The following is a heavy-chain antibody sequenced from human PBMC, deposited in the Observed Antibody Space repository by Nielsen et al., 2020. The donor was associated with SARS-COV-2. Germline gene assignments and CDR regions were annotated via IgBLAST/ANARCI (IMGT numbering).Heavy chain of an antibody. Sequence: SETLSLTCAVYGGSFSGYYWSWIRQPPGKGLEWIGEINHSGSTYYNPSLKSRVTISVDTSKNQFSLKLSSVTAADTAVYYCARDTLFTDYVWGSYRWGQGTLVTVSS. D-gene: IGHD3-16*02. V-gene: IGHV4-34*09. J-gene: IGHJ4*02. CDR2: INHSGST. CDR1: GGSFSGYY. CDR3: ARDTLFTDYVWGSYR.